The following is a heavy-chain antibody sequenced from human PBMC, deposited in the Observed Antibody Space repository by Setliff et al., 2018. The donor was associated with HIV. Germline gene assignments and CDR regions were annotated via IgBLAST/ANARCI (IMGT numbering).Heavy chain of an antibody. Sequence: PSETLSLTCTVSGDSFSNYYWSWIRQPPGKGLEWIGYVFYTGSATYNPSLKSRVSISVDRSTNRFSLMLHSVTAADTAVYYCARGPSGGGVYYMDVWGKGTTVTVSS. CDR3: ARGPSGGGVYYMDV. J-gene: IGHJ6*03. V-gene: IGHV4-59*01. CDR1: GDSFSNYY. D-gene: IGHD2-8*02. CDR2: VFYTGSA.